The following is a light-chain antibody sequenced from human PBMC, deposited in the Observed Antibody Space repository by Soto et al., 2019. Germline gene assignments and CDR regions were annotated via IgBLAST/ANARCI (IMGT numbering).Light chain of an antibody. J-gene: IGLJ2*01. CDR1: SGSIARNY. Sequence: NFMLTQPHSVSESPGKTVTISCTRSSGSIARNYVQWYQQRPGGAPTTVIYQDNQRPSGVPDRFSGSIDSSSNSASLTISGLKTGDEADYYCQTWGTGFQVFGGGTKVTVL. CDR3: QTWGTGFQV. V-gene: IGLV6-57*04. CDR2: QDN.